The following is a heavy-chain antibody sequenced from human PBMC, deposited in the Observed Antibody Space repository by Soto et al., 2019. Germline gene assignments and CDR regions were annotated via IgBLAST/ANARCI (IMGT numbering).Heavy chain of an antibody. CDR3: ARGKYSSHFFYYGMDV. D-gene: IGHD6-6*01. CDR2: ISAYNGNT. V-gene: IGHV1-18*04. Sequence: ASVKVSCKASGYTFTSYGISWVRQAPGQGLEWMGWISAYNGNTNYAQKLQGRVTMTTDTSTSTAYMELTSLRTDDTAVYYFARGKYSSHFFYYGMDVWGQGTTVTVSS. CDR1: GYTFTSYG. J-gene: IGHJ6*02.